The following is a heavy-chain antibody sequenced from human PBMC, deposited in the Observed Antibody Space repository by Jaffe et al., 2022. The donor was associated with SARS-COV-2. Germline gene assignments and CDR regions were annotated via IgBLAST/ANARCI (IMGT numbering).Heavy chain of an antibody. CDR3: ARGNYGGSFDL. D-gene: IGHD1-7*01. V-gene: IGHV3-11*06. CDR2: ISTSSSDT. Sequence: QVQLVESGGGLVKPGGSLRLSCAASGFTFSDYYMSWIRQAPGTGLEWISYISTSSSDTNYADSVKGRFTISRDFAENSLYLQMDSLRAEDTAVYYCARGNYGGSFDLWGQGTMVTVSS. CDR1: GFTFSDYY. J-gene: IGHJ3*01.